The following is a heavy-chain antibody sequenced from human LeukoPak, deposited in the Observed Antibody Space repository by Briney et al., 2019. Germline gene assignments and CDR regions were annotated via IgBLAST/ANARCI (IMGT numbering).Heavy chain of an antibody. J-gene: IGHJ4*02. CDR1: GFTFSSYS. D-gene: IGHD3-10*01. CDR2: ISSSGSFI. Sequence: GGSLRLSCAASGFTFSSYSMNWVRQAPGEGLEWVSSISSSGSFIYYADSVKGRFTISRDNARNSLFLQMNSLRAEDTAVYYCAKEVRESAWFYFDHWGQGTLATVSS. V-gene: IGHV3-21*04. CDR3: AKEVRESAWFYFDH.